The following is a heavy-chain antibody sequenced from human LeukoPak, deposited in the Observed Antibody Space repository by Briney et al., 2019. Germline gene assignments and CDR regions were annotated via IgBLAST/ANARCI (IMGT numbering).Heavy chain of an antibody. CDR3: ARGAAPNAYYYYYYGMDV. D-gene: IGHD1-1*01. Sequence: TSETLSLTCTVSGGSISSYYWSWIRQPPGKGLEWIGYTYYSGSTNYNPSLKSRVTISVDTSKNQFSLKLSSVTAADTAVYYCARGAAPNAYYYYYYGMDVWGQGTTVTVSS. J-gene: IGHJ6*02. V-gene: IGHV4-59*01. CDR2: TYYSGST. CDR1: GGSISSYY.